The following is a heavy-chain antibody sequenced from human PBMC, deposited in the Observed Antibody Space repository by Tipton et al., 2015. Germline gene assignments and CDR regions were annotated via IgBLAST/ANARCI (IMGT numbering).Heavy chain of an antibody. D-gene: IGHD6-13*01. V-gene: IGHV3-74*03. CDR3: ARNKIATSAVDAFDI. CDR1: GFSFRHYR. J-gene: IGHJ3*02. CDR2: IDSDESST. Sequence: SLRLSCAASGFSFRHYRMHWVRQAPGKGLVWVSRIDSDESSTTYADSVRGRFTISRDNAKNTLYLQMNSLRAEDTAVYYCARNKIATSAVDAFDIWGQGTMVTVSS.